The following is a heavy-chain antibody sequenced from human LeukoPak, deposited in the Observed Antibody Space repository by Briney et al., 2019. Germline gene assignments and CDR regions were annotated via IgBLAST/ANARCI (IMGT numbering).Heavy chain of an antibody. J-gene: IGHJ4*02. CDR1: GFTFSSYW. Sequence: GGSLRLSCAASGFTFSSYWMSWVRQAPGKGLEWVANIKQDGSEKYYVDSVKGRFTISRDNAKNSLYLQMKSLRAEDTAVYYCAREGDRSSSRGFDYWGQGTLVTVSS. V-gene: IGHV3-7*03. CDR2: IKQDGSEK. CDR3: AREGDRSSSRGFDY. D-gene: IGHD6-6*01.